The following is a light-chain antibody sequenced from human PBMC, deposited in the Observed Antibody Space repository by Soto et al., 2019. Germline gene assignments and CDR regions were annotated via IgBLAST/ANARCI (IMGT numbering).Light chain of an antibody. CDR2: DVS. CDR1: NSEFGGYNY. CDR3: SSYTSSSTPWV. J-gene: IGLJ1*01. V-gene: IGLV2-14*03. Sequence: QSALTQPTSVSVSPGQSITISCTGTNSEFGGYNYVSWYQHHPGKAPKLMICDVSDRPSGVSNRFSGSKSGNPASLTISGLQAEDEADYYCSSYTSSSTPWVFGTGTKVTVL.